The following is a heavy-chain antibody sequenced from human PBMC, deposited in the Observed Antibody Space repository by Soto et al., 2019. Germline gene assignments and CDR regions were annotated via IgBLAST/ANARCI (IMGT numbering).Heavy chain of an antibody. V-gene: IGHV1-69*13. J-gene: IGHJ6*02. CDR3: ASEYDSSGYYYYYGMGV. CDR2: IIPLFGTA. D-gene: IGHD3-22*01. Sequence: GASVKVSCKASGVTFSGETLGWVRQAPGQGLEWVGGIIPLFGTASYAQKFQGRVTITADESTSTVYMELSSLRSDDTAVYYCASEYDSSGYYYYYGMGVWGQGTTVTVSS. CDR1: GVTFSGET.